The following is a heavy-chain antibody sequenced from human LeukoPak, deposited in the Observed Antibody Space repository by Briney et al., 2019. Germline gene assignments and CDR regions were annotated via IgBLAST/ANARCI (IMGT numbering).Heavy chain of an antibody. CDR3: ARASRDIVATTYYFDY. CDR2: ISSSSSTI. V-gene: IGHV3-48*04. J-gene: IGHJ4*02. CDR1: GFTFSSYS. Sequence: GGSPRLSCAASGFTFSSYSMNWVRQAPGKGLEWVSYISSSSSTIYYADSVKGRFTISRDNAKNSLYLQMNSLRAEDTAVYYCARASRDIVATTYYFDYWGQGTLVTVSS. D-gene: IGHD5-12*01.